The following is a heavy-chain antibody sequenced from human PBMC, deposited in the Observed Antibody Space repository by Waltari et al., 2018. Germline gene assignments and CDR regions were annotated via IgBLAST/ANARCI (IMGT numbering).Heavy chain of an antibody. Sequence: EVQLVESGGGLVQPGGSLRLSCAASGFTFSSYEMNWVRQAPGEGLGGVRDFIDGGTNMVSAESVKGRFTSSRDNAKNSLYLHMSSLRVEDTAVYYCARERSVTGKGNLDYWGQGTLVTVSS. CDR3: ARERSVTGKGNLDY. D-gene: IGHD3-10*01. CDR2: FIDGGTNM. V-gene: IGHV3-48*03. J-gene: IGHJ4*02. CDR1: GFTFSSYE.